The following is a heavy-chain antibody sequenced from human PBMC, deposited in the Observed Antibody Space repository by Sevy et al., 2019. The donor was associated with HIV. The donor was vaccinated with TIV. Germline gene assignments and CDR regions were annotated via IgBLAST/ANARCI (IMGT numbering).Heavy chain of an antibody. Sequence: GGSLRLSCAASGFTFSSYSMNWVRQAPGKGLEWVSYISSSSSTIYYADSVKGRFTISRDKAKNSLYLQLNSLMDEDTAVYYCARGHFSDYYDSSGYPYWGQGTLVTVSS. V-gene: IGHV3-48*02. D-gene: IGHD3-22*01. CDR2: ISSSSSTI. CDR1: GFTFSSYS. J-gene: IGHJ4*02. CDR3: ARGHFSDYYDSSGYPY.